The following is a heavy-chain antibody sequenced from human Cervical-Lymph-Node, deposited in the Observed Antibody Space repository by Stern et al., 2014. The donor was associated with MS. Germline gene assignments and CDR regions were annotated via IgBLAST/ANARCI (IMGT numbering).Heavy chain of an antibody. CDR1: GFSFGNHA. Sequence: VQLLESGGGVVQPGTSLTLTCGASGFSFGNHAMHWVRPAPGKGLQWVAVISYDGSNQGYTDSVKGRFTISRDNSKSTLSLEMKSLSSEDTAVYYCAKHYGSESPYGMDVWGRGTTVTVSS. V-gene: IGHV3-30*18. CDR2: ISYDGSNQ. D-gene: IGHD3-10*01. J-gene: IGHJ6*02. CDR3: AKHYGSESPYGMDV.